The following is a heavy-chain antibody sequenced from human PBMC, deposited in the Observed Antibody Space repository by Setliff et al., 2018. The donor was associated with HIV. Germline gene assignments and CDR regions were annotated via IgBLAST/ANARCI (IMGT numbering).Heavy chain of an antibody. CDR2: INHSGST. V-gene: IGHV4-34*01. CDR1: GGSFSGYN. CDR3: VRDDYGYNGKGFDY. Sequence: SETLSLTCAVYGGSFSGYNWSWIRQPPGKGLEWIGEINHSGSTNYNPSLKTRVTISVDTSKNQFSLKLSSVTAADTAVYFCVRDDYGYNGKGFDYWGPGTLVTVSS. D-gene: IGHD4-17*01. J-gene: IGHJ4*02.